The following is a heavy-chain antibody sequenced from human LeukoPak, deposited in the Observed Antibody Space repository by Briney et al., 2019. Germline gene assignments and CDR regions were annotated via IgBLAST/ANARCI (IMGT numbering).Heavy chain of an antibody. V-gene: IGHV1-46*01. Sequence: AASVKVSCKASGYTFTNYHMNWVRQAPGQGLEWMGIINPSGGSTTNAQKFQGRVTITADKSTSTAYMELSSLRSEDTAVYYCARGGGPDDYGDYFDYWGQGTLVTVSS. CDR1: GYTFTNYH. CDR2: INPSGGST. D-gene: IGHD4-17*01. J-gene: IGHJ4*02. CDR3: ARGGGPDDYGDYFDY.